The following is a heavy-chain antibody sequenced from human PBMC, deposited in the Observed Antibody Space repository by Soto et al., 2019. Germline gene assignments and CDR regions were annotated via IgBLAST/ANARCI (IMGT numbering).Heavy chain of an antibody. V-gene: IGHV3-30*18. CDR1: GFTFSSYG. Sequence: ESGGGVVQPGRSLRLSCAASGFTFSSYGMHWVRQAPGKGLEWVAVISYDGSNKYYADSVKGRFTISRDNSKNTLYLQMNSLRAEDTAVYYCAKTGVHCSGGSCSRGEDYWGQGTLVTVSS. CDR2: ISYDGSNK. D-gene: IGHD2-15*01. J-gene: IGHJ4*02. CDR3: AKTGVHCSGGSCSRGEDY.